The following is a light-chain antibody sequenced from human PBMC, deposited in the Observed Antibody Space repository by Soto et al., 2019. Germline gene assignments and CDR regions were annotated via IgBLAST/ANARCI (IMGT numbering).Light chain of an antibody. CDR3: QQYNSYSLT. J-gene: IGKJ1*01. CDR2: DAS. Sequence: DIPMTQSPSTLSASVGDRVTITCRASQSISSWLAWYQQKPGKAPKLLIYDASSWESGVPSRFSGSGSGTEFTLTISSLQPDDFATYYCQQYNSYSLTFGQGTKVEIK. V-gene: IGKV1-5*01. CDR1: QSISSW.